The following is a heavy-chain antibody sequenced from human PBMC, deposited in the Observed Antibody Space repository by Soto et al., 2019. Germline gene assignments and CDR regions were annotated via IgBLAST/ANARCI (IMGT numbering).Heavy chain of an antibody. CDR2: IIPILGIA. Sequence: QVQLVQSGAEVKKPGSSVKVSRKASGGTFSSYTISWVRQAPGQGLEWMGRIIPILGIANYAQKFQGRVTITADKSTSTAYMELSSLRSEDTAVYYCARVGYCSSTSCLGDYWGQGTLVTVSS. V-gene: IGHV1-69*02. J-gene: IGHJ4*02. D-gene: IGHD2-2*01. CDR3: ARVGYCSSTSCLGDY. CDR1: GGTFSSYT.